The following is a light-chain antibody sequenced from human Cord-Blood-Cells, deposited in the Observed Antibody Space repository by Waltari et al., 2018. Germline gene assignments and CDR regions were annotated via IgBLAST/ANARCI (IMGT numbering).Light chain of an antibody. CDR1: QSMSSW. CDR2: KAC. J-gene: IGKJ2*03. V-gene: IGKV1-5*03. Sequence: DIQMTQSPSTLSASVGDRVTITCRAIQSMSSWLAWYQQKPGKAPKLLIYKACSLESRVLSRFSGSGAGTDCTLTISSLQTDDFAHDHCQQYNSYSYRVGQGTKLEIQ. CDR3: QQYNSYSYR.